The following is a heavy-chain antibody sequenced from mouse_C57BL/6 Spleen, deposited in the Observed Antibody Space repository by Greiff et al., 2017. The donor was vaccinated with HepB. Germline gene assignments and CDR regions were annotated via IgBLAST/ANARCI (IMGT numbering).Heavy chain of an antibody. CDR3: ANLVATGAMDY. D-gene: IGHD1-1*01. CDR1: GYSFTGYY. J-gene: IGHJ4*01. CDR2: INPSTGGT. Sequence: EVQLQQSGPELVKPGASVKISCKASGYSFTGYYMNWVKQSPEKSLEWIGEINPSTGGTTYNQKFKAKATLTVDKSSSTAYMQLKSLTSEDSAVYYCANLVATGAMDYWGQRTSVTVSS. V-gene: IGHV1-42*01.